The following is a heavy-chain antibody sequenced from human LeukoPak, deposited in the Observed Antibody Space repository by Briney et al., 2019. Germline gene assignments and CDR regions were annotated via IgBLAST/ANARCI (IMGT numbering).Heavy chain of an antibody. J-gene: IGHJ4*02. CDR1: GFTLTHHY. D-gene: IGHD4-17*01. CDR2: ITSGGTTT. V-gene: IGHV3-11*01. Sequence: GGSLILSRTVSGFTLTHHYMSCYRTKPQSGLELISWITSGGTTTDHADSVKGRFTICTRNRKNSVYLQMSSLRAAATAVYYCARDPDYGDPYWGQGTLVTV. CDR3: ARDPDYGDPY.